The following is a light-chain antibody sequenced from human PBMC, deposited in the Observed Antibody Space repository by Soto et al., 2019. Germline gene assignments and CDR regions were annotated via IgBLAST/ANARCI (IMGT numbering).Light chain of an antibody. CDR1: QSVFSSSTNKNY. CDR2: WAS. CDR3: QQYHSDPIT. J-gene: IGKJ5*01. Sequence: DFVMTQSPDSLAVSLGERATINCKSSQSVFSSSTNKNYLAWFQQKPGQPPKLLIYWASTLKSGVPDRFSGSGSGTDFTLTITSLQAEDVAVYYCQQYHSDPITFGQGTRLE. V-gene: IGKV4-1*01.